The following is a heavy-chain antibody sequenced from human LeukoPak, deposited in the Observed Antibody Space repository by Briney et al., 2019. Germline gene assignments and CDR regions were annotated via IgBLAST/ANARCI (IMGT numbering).Heavy chain of an antibody. V-gene: IGHV3-74*01. J-gene: IGHJ4*02. CDR2: INSDGSNT. Sequence: GGSLGLSCAASGFTFSSYWMHWVRQSPGKGLVWVSRINSDGSNTNYADSVKGRFTMSRDNAKNTLYLQMNSLRAEDTAVYYCARFADYYDSSGYYYDYWGQGTLVTVSS. CDR3: ARFADYYDSSGYYYDY. D-gene: IGHD3-22*01. CDR1: GFTFSSYW.